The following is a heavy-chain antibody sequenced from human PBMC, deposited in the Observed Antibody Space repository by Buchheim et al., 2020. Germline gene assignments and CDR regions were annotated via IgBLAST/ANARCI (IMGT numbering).Heavy chain of an antibody. J-gene: IGHJ5*02. V-gene: IGHV4-34*01. CDR3: ARVRYYYHSSGYYYMPRGWFDP. D-gene: IGHD3-22*01. CDR2: INHSGST. CDR1: GGSFSGYY. Sequence: QVQLQQWGAGLLKPSETLSLTCAVYGGSFSGYYWSWIRQPPGKGLEWIGEINHSGSTNYNPSLKSRVTISVDTSKNQFSLKLSSVTAADTAVYYCARVRYYYHSSGYYYMPRGWFDPWGQGTL.